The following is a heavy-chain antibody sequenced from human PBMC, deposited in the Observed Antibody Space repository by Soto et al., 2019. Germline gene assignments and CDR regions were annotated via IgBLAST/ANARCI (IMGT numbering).Heavy chain of an antibody. Sequence: GGSLRLSCAASGFSFDDYAMHWVRQVPGKGLEWVSGISWNSGKNGYADSVKGRFTVSRDNTKNSVYLQMNSLRGEDTALYYCAKGDSGSPSYGMDVWGQGTTVTVSS. CDR3: AKGDSGSPSYGMDV. V-gene: IGHV3-9*01. CDR1: GFSFDDYA. D-gene: IGHD6-6*01. J-gene: IGHJ6*02. CDR2: ISWNSGKN.